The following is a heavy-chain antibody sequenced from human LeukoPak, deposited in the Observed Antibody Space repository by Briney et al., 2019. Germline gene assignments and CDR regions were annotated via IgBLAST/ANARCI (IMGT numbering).Heavy chain of an antibody. CDR3: ARKGRMGGPWYFDL. V-gene: IGHV3-53*01. CDR2: IYSGGST. CDR1: GFTVSGNH. Sequence: PGGSLRLSCAASGFTVSGNHMSWVRQAPGKGLEWVSVIYSGGSTYYADSVKGRFTISRDNSKNTLCLQMNSLRAEDTAVYYCARKGRMGGPWYFDLWGRGTLATVSS. J-gene: IGHJ2*01. D-gene: IGHD3-10*01.